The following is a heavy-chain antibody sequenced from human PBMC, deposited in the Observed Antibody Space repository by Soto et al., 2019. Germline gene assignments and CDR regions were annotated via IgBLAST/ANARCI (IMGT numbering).Heavy chain of an antibody. V-gene: IGHV1-69*13. J-gene: IGHJ6*02. CDR2: IIPLFATA. CDR1: GGTLSRYA. Sequence: GASVKVSCKASGGTLSRYAISWVLQAPGQGLELMGGIIPLFATANYAQTFQGRVTITADESTSTAYMELSSLRTEDTAVYYCARAERPAPEARVTTSYYYGLDVWGQGTTVTVYS. CDR3: ARAERPAPEARVTTSYYYGLDV. D-gene: IGHD4-4*01.